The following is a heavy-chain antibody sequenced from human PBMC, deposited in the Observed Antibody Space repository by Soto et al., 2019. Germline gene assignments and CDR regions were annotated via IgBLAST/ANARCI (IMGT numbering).Heavy chain of an antibody. CDR1: GGSVSSSSYY. V-gene: IGHV4-39*01. J-gene: IGHJ4*02. D-gene: IGHD1-20*01. Sequence: QLQLQESGPGLVKPSETLSLTCTVSGGSVSSSSYYWGWIRQPPGKGLEWVGSVYYSGSTYYNPSLKSRLNVSVDTSKNQFSLHLSSVTAADTAVYYCARHTYCNNRYYFDLWGQGTLVTVSS. CDR2: VYYSGST. CDR3: ARHTYCNNRYYFDL.